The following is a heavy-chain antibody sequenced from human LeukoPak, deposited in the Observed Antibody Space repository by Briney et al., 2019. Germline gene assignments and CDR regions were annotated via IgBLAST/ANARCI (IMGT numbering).Heavy chain of an antibody. Sequence: GGSLRLSCAASGFTFSSYSMNWVRQAPGKGRERVSSISSRSGYIFYADSVKGRFTISRDNAKNSLYLQMNSLGAEDTAVYYCARDAQWLVPEGYYYYMDVWGKGTTVTVSS. D-gene: IGHD6-19*01. CDR1: GFTFSSYS. V-gene: IGHV3-21*01. J-gene: IGHJ6*03. CDR3: ARDAQWLVPEGYYYYMDV. CDR2: ISSRSGYI.